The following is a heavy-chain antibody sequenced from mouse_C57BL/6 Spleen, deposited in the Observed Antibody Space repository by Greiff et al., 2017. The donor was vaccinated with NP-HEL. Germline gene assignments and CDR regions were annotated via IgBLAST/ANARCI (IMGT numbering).Heavy chain of an antibody. D-gene: IGHD1-1*01. Sequence: EVMLVESGEGLVKPGGSLKLSCAASGFTFSSYAMSWVRQTPEKRLEWVAYISSGGDYIYYADTVKGRFTISRDNARNTLYLQMSSLKSEDTAMYYCTRVAGSSHFDYWGQGTTLTVSS. CDR1: GFTFSSYA. J-gene: IGHJ2*01. V-gene: IGHV5-9-1*02. CDR3: TRVAGSSHFDY. CDR2: ISSGGDYI.